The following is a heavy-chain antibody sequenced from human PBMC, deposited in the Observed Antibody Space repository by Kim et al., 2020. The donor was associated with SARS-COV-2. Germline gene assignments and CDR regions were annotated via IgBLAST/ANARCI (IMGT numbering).Heavy chain of an antibody. Sequence: YYAGSVKGRLTISRDNSKNTLYLQMNSLRAEDTAIYYCAKATYSGSYFSDYWGQGTLVTVSS. D-gene: IGHD1-26*01. V-gene: IGHV3-30*02. CDR3: AKATYSGSYFSDY. J-gene: IGHJ4*02.